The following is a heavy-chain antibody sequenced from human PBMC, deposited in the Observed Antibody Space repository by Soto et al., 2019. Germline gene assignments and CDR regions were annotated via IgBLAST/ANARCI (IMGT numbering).Heavy chain of an antibody. J-gene: IGHJ4*02. CDR3: ARDLRFSSTNYFDF. Sequence: LRPSCTASGFLFTDYYMSWIRQPSGKGLEWLAYIDGSSDYTNSADSVKGRFTISRDNAKNSVFLQMSNLRADDTAVYYCARDLRFSSTNYFDFWGRGTLVTVSS. CDR2: IDGSSDYT. D-gene: IGHD2-8*01. CDR1: GFLFTDYY. V-gene: IGHV3-11*06.